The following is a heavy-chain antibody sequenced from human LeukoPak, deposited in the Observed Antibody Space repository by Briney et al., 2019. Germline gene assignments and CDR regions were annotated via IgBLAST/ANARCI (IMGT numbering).Heavy chain of an antibody. CDR1: GGTFSSYA. V-gene: IGHV1-69*04. D-gene: IGHD5-12*01. CDR2: IIPILGIA. J-gene: IGHJ3*02. CDR3: ARASNSGYDLTLNDAFDI. Sequence: SVKVSCKASGGTFSSYAISWVRQAPGQGLEWMGRIIPILGIANYAQKFQGRVTITADKSTSTAYMELSSLRSEDTAVYYCARASNSGYDLTLNDAFDIWGQGTMVTVSS.